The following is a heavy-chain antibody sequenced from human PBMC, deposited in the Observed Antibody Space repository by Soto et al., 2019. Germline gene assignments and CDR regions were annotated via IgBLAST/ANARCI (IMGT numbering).Heavy chain of an antibody. Sequence: PSETLSLTCAVYGGSFSGYYWSWIRQPPGKGLEWIGEINHSGSTNYNPSPKSRLTISVDTSKNQFSLKLSSVTAADTAVYYCARASFGVVIWFDPWGQGTLVT. CDR2: INHSGST. V-gene: IGHV4-34*01. CDR1: GGSFSGYY. CDR3: ARASFGVVIWFDP. J-gene: IGHJ5*02. D-gene: IGHD3-3*01.